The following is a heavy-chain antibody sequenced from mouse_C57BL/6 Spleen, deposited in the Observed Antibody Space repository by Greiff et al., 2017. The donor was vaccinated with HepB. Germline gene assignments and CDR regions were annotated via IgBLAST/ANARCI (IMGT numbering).Heavy chain of an antibody. Sequence: EVQLQQSGPELVKPGASVKIPCKASGYTFTDYNMDWVKQSHGKSLEWIGDINPNNGGTIYNQKFKGKATLTVDKSSSTAYMELRSLTSEDTAVYYCARRRYDYGTGYAMDYWGQGTSVTVSS. CDR1: GYTFTDYN. CDR2: INPNNGGT. V-gene: IGHV1-18*01. D-gene: IGHD2-4*01. CDR3: ARRRYDYGTGYAMDY. J-gene: IGHJ4*01.